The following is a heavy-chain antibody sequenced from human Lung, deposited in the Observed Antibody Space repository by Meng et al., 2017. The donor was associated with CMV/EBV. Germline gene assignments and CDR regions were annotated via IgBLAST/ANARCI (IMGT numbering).Heavy chain of an antibody. V-gene: IGHV4-31*02. CDR1: GGSISSGGVY. Sequence: QGQLPDSCPGLVKPSQTLSLTGTVYGGSISSGGVYWSWIRQHPGKGLEWIGYIYYSGSTYYNPSLRSRVAISIDTSKNQFSLKLTSVTAADTAVYFCARTNYGDYNWFDPWGQGTLVTVSS. CDR3: ARTNYGDYNWFDP. CDR2: IYYSGST. J-gene: IGHJ5*02. D-gene: IGHD4-17*01.